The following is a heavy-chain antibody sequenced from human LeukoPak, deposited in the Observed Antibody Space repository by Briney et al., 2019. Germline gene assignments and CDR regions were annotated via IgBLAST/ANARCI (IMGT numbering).Heavy chain of an antibody. V-gene: IGHV1-46*01. Sequence: ASVTVSCKASGYTFTSYYMHWVRQAPGQGLEWMGIINPSGGSTSYAQKFQGRVTMTRDMSTSTVYMELSSLRSEDTAVYYCARDRGSKDYDSSGLDHWGQGTLVTVSS. CDR2: INPSGGST. CDR3: ARDRGSKDYDSSGLDH. J-gene: IGHJ4*02. CDR1: GYTFTSYY. D-gene: IGHD3-22*01.